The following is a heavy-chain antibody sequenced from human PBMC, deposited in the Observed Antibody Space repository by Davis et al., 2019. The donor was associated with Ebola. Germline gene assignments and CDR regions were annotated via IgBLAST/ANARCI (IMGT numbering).Heavy chain of an antibody. Sequence: ASVTVSCKASGYTFTSYTMHWVRQAPGQRLEWMGWINAANGNTKYSQKFQGRVTITRDTSASIAYMELSSLTSEDTAVYYCAKAAAGIAYNWFDPWGQGTLVTVSS. V-gene: IGHV1-3*01. J-gene: IGHJ5*02. CDR2: INAANGNT. D-gene: IGHD6-13*01. CDR3: AKAAAGIAYNWFDP. CDR1: GYTFTSYT.